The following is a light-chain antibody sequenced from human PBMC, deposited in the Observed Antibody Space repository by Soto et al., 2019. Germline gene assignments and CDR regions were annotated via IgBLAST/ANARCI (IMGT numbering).Light chain of an antibody. Sequence: QAVVTQPPSVSGAPGQRVTISCTGSSSNIGAAYDVHWYQHLPGTAPKLLIYGNSNRPSGVPDRFSGSKSGTSASLAITGLQAEDEADYYCQSYDSSLSGVVFGGGTKLTVL. CDR3: QSYDSSLSGVV. CDR1: SSNIGAAYD. CDR2: GNS. J-gene: IGLJ2*01. V-gene: IGLV1-40*01.